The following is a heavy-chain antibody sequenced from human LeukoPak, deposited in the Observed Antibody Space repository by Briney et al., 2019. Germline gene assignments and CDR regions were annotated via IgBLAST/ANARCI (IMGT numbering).Heavy chain of an antibody. Sequence: SETLSLTCAVYGGSFSGYYWSWIRQPPGKGLEWIGEINHSGSTNYNPSLKSRVTISADASKKQFSLTLSSVTAADTAVYYCARRVVVAALGYWGQGALVTVSS. CDR3: ARRVVVAALGY. CDR1: GGSFSGYY. J-gene: IGHJ4*02. V-gene: IGHV4-34*01. CDR2: INHSGST. D-gene: IGHD2-15*01.